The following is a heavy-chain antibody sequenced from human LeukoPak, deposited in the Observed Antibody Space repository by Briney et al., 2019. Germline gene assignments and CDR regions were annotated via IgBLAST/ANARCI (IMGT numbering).Heavy chain of an antibody. D-gene: IGHD1/OR15-1a*01. CDR1: GFTFTTYW. Sequence: GGSLRLSCAASGFTFTTYWMTWVRQAPGKGLEWVANMKQDGSDKYYVDSVKGRFTISRDNARKSVYLQMNSLRADDTAVYYCVRGSKQHSRWRQGTLVSVSS. CDR2: MKQDGSDK. CDR3: VRGSKQHSR. J-gene: IGHJ3*01. V-gene: IGHV3-7*01.